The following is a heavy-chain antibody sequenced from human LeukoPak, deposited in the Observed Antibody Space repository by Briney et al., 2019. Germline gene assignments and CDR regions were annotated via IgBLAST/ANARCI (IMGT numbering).Heavy chain of an antibody. J-gene: IGHJ4*02. Sequence: PSETLSLTCTVPGGSISSSVYYWGWIRQPPGKGLEWIGSIYYSGNTYYNPSLKSRVAISVDTSKNQFALKLTSVTAADTAVYYCARHPQYWGQGTLVTVSS. V-gene: IGHV4-39*01. CDR2: IYYSGNT. CDR1: GGSISSSVYY. CDR3: ARHPQY.